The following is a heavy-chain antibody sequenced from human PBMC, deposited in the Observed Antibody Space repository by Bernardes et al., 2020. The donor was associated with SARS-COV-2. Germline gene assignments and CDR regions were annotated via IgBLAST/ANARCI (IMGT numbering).Heavy chain of an antibody. Sequence: ASVKVSCKTSGFTFTNYDINWVRQATGQGLEWMGWMNPKSGDTGYAQRFQGRVTMTRHTSISTAYMELSSLTSEDTAVYYCATDDPAGAVFGVVIYALHIWGQGTMVTVSS. CDR1: GFTFTNYD. J-gene: IGHJ3*02. V-gene: IGHV1-8*01. CDR3: ATDDPAGAVFGVVIYALHI. D-gene: IGHD3-3*01. CDR2: MNPKSGDT.